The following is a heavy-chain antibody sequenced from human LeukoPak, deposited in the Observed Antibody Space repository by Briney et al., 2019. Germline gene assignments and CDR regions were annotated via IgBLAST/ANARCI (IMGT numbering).Heavy chain of an antibody. CDR2: IYNNRNI. D-gene: IGHD7-27*01. CDR1: GFSITDIY. Sequence: GGSLRLACEASGFSITDIYMGWVRQAPGEGMESLSVIYNNRNIYYRDSVKGRFSISRDISKNTVYLQMSSLTVDDTAMYYCARASWGYDFDNWGQGTLVAVSS. CDR3: ARASWGYDFDN. J-gene: IGHJ4*02. V-gene: IGHV3-53*01.